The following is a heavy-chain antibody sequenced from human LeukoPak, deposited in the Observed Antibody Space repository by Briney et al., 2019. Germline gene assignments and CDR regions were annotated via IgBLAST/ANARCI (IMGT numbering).Heavy chain of an antibody. CDR1: GFTVSSNY. J-gene: IGHJ4*02. CDR2: IYSGGST. D-gene: IGHD5-18*01. CDR3: ASLRIQLWRNSDY. V-gene: IGHV3-53*01. Sequence: GGSLRLSCAASGFTVSSNYMSWVRQAPGKGLEWVSVIYSGGSTYYADSVKGRFTISRDNSKNTLYLQMNSLRAEDTAVFYCASLRIQLWRNSDYWGQGTLVTVSS.